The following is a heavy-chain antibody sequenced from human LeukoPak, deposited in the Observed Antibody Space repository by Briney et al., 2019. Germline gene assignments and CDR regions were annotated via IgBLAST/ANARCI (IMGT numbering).Heavy chain of an antibody. J-gene: IGHJ4*02. D-gene: IGHD3-22*01. V-gene: IGHV4-34*01. CDR1: GGSFSGYY. Sequence: SETLSLTCAVYGGSFSGYYWSWIRQPPGKGLEWIGEVNHSGSTNYNPSLKSRVTISVDTSKNQFSLKLSSVTAADTAVYYCARVKLKFVYYDSSGYLDYWGQGTLVTVSS. CDR3: ARVKLKFVYYDSSGYLDY. CDR2: VNHSGST.